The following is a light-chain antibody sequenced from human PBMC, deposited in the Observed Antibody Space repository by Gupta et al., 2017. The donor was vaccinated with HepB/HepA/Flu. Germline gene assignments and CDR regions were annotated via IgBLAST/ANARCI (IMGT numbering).Light chain of an antibody. Sequence: QSVLTQPPSASGTPGQRVTISCSGSRSNIGNKYANWFQQFPGKAPKLLIYRNNQRPSGVTDRFSGSRSGTLVSLTISGLRSEDEADYYCAVWADSLSRLVFGGGTKLTVL. CDR3: AVWADSLSRLV. V-gene: IGLV1-47*01. CDR2: RNN. J-gene: IGLJ3*02. CDR1: RSNIGNKY.